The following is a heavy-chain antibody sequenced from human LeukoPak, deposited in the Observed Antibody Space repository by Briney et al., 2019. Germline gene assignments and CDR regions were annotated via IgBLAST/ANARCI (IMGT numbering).Heavy chain of an antibody. CDR1: GFSFSVYA. J-gene: IGHJ4*02. V-gene: IGHV3-23*01. CDR2: IRGNSERT. Sequence: AGGSLRLSCVASGFSFSVYAITWVRQAPGKGMEWVSAIRGNSERTYYADSVRGRFTISRDNSKDTSYLQISSLRVDDTAVYYCAREQSGTRGWYTVDYWGQGTLVAVSS. CDR3: AREQSGTRGWYTVDY. D-gene: IGHD6-19*01.